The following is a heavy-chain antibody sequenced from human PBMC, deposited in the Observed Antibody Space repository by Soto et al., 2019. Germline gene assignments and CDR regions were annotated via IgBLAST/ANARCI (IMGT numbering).Heavy chain of an antibody. CDR1: GLTFSCCG. J-gene: IGHJ3*02. Sequence: QVQLVESGGGVVRPGGSLRLSCAASGLTFSCCGFHWVRQAPGKGLEWVAVIWSNGRNTYSADSVKGRFTFSRDNSGNTLYLQMNSLRVEDTAIYYCVRERAPFDAFDIWGQGTMVTVSS. CDR3: VRERAPFDAFDI. V-gene: IGHV3-33*01. CDR2: IWSNGRNT.